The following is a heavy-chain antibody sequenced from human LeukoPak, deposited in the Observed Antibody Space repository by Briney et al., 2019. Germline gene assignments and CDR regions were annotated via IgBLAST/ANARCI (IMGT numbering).Heavy chain of an antibody. V-gene: IGHV1-3*03. J-gene: IGHJ4*02. CDR1: GYTFTSYA. D-gene: IGHD3-22*01. Sequence: ASVKVSCKASGYTFTSYAMHWVRQAPGQRLEWMGWINAGNGNTKYSQEFQGRVTITRDTSASTAYMELSSLRSEDMAVYYCARAGDDSSGYLNEKSEIDYWGQGTLVTVSS. CDR2: INAGNGNT. CDR3: ARAGDDSSGYLNEKSEIDY.